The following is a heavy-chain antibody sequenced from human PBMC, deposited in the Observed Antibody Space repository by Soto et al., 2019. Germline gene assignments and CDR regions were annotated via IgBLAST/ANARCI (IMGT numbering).Heavy chain of an antibody. V-gene: IGHV4-31*03. CDR1: GGSISSGGYY. J-gene: IGHJ3*02. CDR3: ARDYVGYCSGGSCYSRAFDI. D-gene: IGHD2-15*01. Sequence: SETLSLTCTVSGGSISSGGYYWSWIRQHPGKGLEWIGYIYYSGSTYYNPSLKSRVTISVDTSKNQFSLKLSSVTAADPAVYYCARDYVGYCSGGSCYSRAFDIWGQGTMVTVSS. CDR2: IYYSGST.